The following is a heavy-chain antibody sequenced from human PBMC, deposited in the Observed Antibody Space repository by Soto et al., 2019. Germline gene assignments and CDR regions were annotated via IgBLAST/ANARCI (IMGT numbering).Heavy chain of an antibody. Sequence: VASVKVSCKASGVTFSSYAISWVRQAPGQGLEWMGGVIPIFGTANYAQKFQGRVTITADESTSTAYMELSSLRSEDTAVYYCARGQSVGSHFDYWGQGTLVTVSS. CDR1: GVTFSSYA. CDR2: VIPIFGTA. CDR3: ARGQSVGSHFDY. J-gene: IGHJ4*02. V-gene: IGHV1-69*13. D-gene: IGHD4-4*01.